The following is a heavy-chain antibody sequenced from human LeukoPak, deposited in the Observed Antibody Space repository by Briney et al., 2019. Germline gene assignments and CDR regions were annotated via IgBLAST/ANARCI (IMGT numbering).Heavy chain of an antibody. Sequence: SKTLSLTCTVSGGSISSSSYYWGWIRQPPGKGLEWIGSIYYSGSTYYNPSLKSRVTISVDTSKNQFSLKLSSVTAADTAVYYCARDSGSRADYWGQGTLVTVSS. J-gene: IGHJ4*02. CDR2: IYYSGST. CDR3: ARDSGSRADY. V-gene: IGHV4-39*07. D-gene: IGHD1-26*01. CDR1: GGSISSSSYY.